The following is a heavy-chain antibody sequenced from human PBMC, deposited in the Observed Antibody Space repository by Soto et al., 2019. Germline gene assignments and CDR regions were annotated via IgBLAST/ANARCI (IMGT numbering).Heavy chain of an antibody. CDR2: ISHSGST. D-gene: IGHD3-16*02. CDR3: ARGYHYDYIWGSYRHYYFDY. V-gene: IGHV4-34*01. J-gene: IGHJ4*02. Sequence: PSETLSLTCAVSGGSFSGYYWSWIRQPPGKGLEWIGEISHSGSTNYNPSLKSRVTISVDTSKNQFSLKLSSVTAADTAVYYCARGYHYDYIWGSYRHYYFDYWGQGTLVTVSS. CDR1: GGSFSGYY.